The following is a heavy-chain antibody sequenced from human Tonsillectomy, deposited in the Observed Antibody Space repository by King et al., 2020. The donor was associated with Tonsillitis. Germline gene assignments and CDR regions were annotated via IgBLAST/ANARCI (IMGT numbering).Heavy chain of an antibody. D-gene: IGHD6-19*01. J-gene: IGHJ4*02. CDR3: ARESGDRGLVYFDY. Sequence: VQLQESGPGLVKPSETLSLTCTVSGGPISSYYWSWIRQPPGKGLEWIGYINYSGSTNYNPSLKSRVTISVDTSKNQFSLKLSSVTAADTAAYYCARESGDRGLVYFDYWGQGTLVTVSS. CDR1: GGPISSYY. V-gene: IGHV4-59*01. CDR2: INYSGST.